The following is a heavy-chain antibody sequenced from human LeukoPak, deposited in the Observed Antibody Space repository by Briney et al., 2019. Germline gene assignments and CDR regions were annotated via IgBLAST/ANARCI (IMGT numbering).Heavy chain of an antibody. J-gene: IGHJ6*02. CDR2: IYYSGST. V-gene: IGHV4-59*01. CDR1: GGSISSYY. CDR3: ARDRGTPIAALDIYYGMDV. Sequence: PSETLSLTCTVSGGSISSYYWSWIRQPPGKGLEWIGYIYYSGSTNYNPSLKSRVTISVDTSKNQFSLKLSSVTAADTAVYYCARDRGTPIAALDIYYGMDVWGQGTTVTVSS. D-gene: IGHD6-13*01.